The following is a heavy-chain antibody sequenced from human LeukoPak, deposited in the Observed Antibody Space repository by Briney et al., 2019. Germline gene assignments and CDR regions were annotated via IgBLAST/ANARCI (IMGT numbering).Heavy chain of an antibody. D-gene: IGHD3-22*01. CDR3: AKNYDSSGYPNWFDP. Sequence: GGSLRLSCAASGFTFYSNAMTWVRQAPGKGLECVSAITAGGDTTYYPDSVKGRFTISRDNSRNTLYLQLNNLRAEDTAVYYCAKNYDSSGYPNWFDPWGQGTLVTVSS. V-gene: IGHV3-23*01. J-gene: IGHJ5*02. CDR1: GFTFYSNA. CDR2: ITAGGDTT.